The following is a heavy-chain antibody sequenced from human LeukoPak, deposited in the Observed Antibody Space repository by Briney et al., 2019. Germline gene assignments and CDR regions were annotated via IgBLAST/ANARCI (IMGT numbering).Heavy chain of an antibody. CDR2: ISPDGSDK. Sequence: GGSLRLSCVASGFTFSTYWMNWVRQAPGKGLERVGTISPDGSDKYYVDSVKGRFTISRDNAKTSLYLQINSLRADDAALYFCARGIVVVVGASDHFDYWGQGTLITVSS. J-gene: IGHJ4*02. CDR3: ARGIVVVVGASDHFDY. V-gene: IGHV3-7*01. D-gene: IGHD2-15*01. CDR1: GFTFSTYW.